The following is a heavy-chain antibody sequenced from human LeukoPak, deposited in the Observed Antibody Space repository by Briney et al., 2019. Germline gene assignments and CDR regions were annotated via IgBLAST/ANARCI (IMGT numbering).Heavy chain of an antibody. Sequence: PGGSLRLSCAASGFTFSSYGMHWVRQAPGKGLEWVSNIGGSVRSMFYAASVKGRFAISRDNSKNTLFLQMNNLRVEDTAVYYCAKRGNSWDLFDYWGQGTLVTVSS. D-gene: IGHD6-13*01. CDR3: AKRGNSWDLFDY. CDR1: GFTFSSYG. CDR2: IGGSVRSM. V-gene: IGHV3-23*01. J-gene: IGHJ4*02.